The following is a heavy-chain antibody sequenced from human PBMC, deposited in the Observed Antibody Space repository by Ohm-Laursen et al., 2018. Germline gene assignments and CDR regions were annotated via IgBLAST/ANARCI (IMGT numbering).Heavy chain of an antibody. CDR2: VYYSGST. J-gene: IGHJ6*02. CDR1: GGPISSFY. V-gene: IGHV4-59*01. CDR3: ARGSGWHHYYYYGMDV. Sequence: GTLSLTCTVSGGPISSFYWSWIRQPPGKGLEWIGHVYYSGSTNYNPSLKSRVTISVDTSKNQFSLKLSSVTAADTAVYYCARGSGWHHYYYYGMDVWGQGTTVTVSS. D-gene: IGHD6-19*01.